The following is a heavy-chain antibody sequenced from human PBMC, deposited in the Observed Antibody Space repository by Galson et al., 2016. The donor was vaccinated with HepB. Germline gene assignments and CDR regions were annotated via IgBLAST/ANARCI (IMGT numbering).Heavy chain of an antibody. Sequence: ETLSLTCAVHGGSFTAYYWAWIRQSPGKGLEWIGEISHNGTTKYNPSLQRRVTISVDTSRTPFALKLSCVTAADTSLYFFVQYCESGGYFSDYWGQGILVTVSS. J-gene: IGHJ4*02. V-gene: IGHV4-34*01. D-gene: IGHD3-22*01. CDR1: GGSFTAYY. CDR3: VQYCESGGYFSDY. CDR2: ISHNGTT.